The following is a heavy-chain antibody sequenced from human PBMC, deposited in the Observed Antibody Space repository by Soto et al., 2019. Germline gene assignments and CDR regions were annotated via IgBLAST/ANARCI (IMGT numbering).Heavy chain of an antibody. CDR2: IIPIFGTA. CDR1: GGTFSSYA. J-gene: IGHJ3*01. V-gene: IGHV1-69*13. CDR3: ARRKPHMSDAFDL. Sequence: SVKVSCKASGGTFSSYAISWVRQAPGQGLEWMGGIIPIFGTANYAQKFQGRVTITADESTSTAYMELSSLSSEDKAVYYCARRKPHMSDAFDLWGQGTMVTVSS.